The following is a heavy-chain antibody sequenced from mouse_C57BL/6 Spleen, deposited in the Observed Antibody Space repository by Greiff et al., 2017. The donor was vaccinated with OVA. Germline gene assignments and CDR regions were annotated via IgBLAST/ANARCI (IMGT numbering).Heavy chain of an antibody. Sequence: EVNVVESGGGLVKPGGSLKLSCAASGFTFSSYAMSWVRQTPEKRLEWVATISDGGSYTYYPDNVKGRFTISRDNAKNNLYLQMSHLKSEDTAMYYCARDRGGPLDYWGQGTTLTVSS. V-gene: IGHV5-4*01. CDR3: ARDRGGPLDY. CDR2: ISDGGSYT. D-gene: IGHD1-1*02. J-gene: IGHJ2*01. CDR1: GFTFSSYA.